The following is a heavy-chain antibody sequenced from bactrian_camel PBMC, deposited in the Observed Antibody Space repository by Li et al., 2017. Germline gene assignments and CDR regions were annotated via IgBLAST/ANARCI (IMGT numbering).Heavy chain of an antibody. CDR1: GYTKSRVC. D-gene: IGHD1*01. Sequence: HVQLVESGGGSVQAGGSLRLSCAVSGYTKSRVCMGWIRQVSGKEREGVASIDSDGETTYTDSVKGRFTISRDNAKNTVYLQMNSLKPEDTAVYYCVRDAGSLGFTFGRWGQGTQVTVS. V-gene: IGHV3S9*01. CDR3: VRDAGSLGFTFGR. CDR2: IDSDGET. J-gene: IGHJ6*01.